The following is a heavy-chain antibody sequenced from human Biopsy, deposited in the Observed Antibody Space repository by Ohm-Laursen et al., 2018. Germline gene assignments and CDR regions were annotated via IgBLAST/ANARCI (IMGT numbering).Heavy chain of an antibody. J-gene: IGHJ4*02. CDR3: ARDQRGPSLLGAKLTPNYFDY. V-gene: IGHV3-21*01. Sequence: SLRLSCAASGFTLSYYSMTWVRQAPGKGLEWVSSIRSGGDYMFYADSVKGRFTISRDNAKNSLYLQMNSLRAEDTAVYYCARDQRGPSLLGAKLTPNYFDYWGQGSLVTVSS. CDR2: IRSGGDYM. D-gene: IGHD1-26*01. CDR1: GFTLSYYS.